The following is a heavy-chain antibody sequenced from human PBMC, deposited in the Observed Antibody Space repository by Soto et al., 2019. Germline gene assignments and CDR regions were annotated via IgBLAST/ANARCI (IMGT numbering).Heavy chain of an antibody. CDR3: TRPGTTFYYYYMDV. V-gene: IGHV3-49*03. CDR2: IRSKAYGGTT. CDR1: GFTFGDYA. D-gene: IGHD1-7*01. J-gene: IGHJ6*03. Sequence: GGSLRLSCTAFGFTFGDYAMSWFRQAPGKGLEWVGFIRSKAYGGTTEYAASVKGRFTISRDDSKSIAYLQMNSLKTEDTAVYYCTRPGTTFYYYYMDVWGKGTTVTVSS.